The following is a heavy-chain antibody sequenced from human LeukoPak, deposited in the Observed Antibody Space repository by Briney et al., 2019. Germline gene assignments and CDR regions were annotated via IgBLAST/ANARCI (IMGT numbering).Heavy chain of an antibody. D-gene: IGHD6-13*01. V-gene: IGHV3-66*01. CDR1: GFTISNNY. J-gene: IGHJ6*02. CDR3: AKDLGTQQQLVRTGYYYFGLDV. CDR2: IYDGGIT. Sequence: GGSLRLSCAASGFTISNNYMNWVRQAPGKGPEWVSVIYDGGITYYADSVKGRFTISRDDSKNTLHLQMNSLRVDDTAVYYCAKDLGTQQQLVRTGYYYFGLDVWGLGTTVTVSS.